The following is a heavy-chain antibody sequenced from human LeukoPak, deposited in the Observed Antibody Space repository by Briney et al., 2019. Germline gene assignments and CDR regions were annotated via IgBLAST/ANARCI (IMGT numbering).Heavy chain of an antibody. D-gene: IGHD6-19*01. CDR3: VIAVAGGFDY. V-gene: IGHV1-46*03. CDR1: GYTFTSYY. CDR2: INPSGGST. Sequence: ASVKVSCKASGYTFTSYYMHWVRQAPGQGLEWMGIINPSGGSTSYAQKFQGRVTMTRDTSTSTVYMELSSLRSEDTAVYHCVIAVAGGFDYWGQGTLVTVSS. J-gene: IGHJ4*02.